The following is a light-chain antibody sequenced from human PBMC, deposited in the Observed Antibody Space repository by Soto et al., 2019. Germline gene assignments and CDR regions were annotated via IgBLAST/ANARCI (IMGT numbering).Light chain of an antibody. V-gene: IGLV2-14*01. J-gene: IGLJ1*01. CDR2: DVS. CDR1: SSDVGGNKF. Sequence: QSALTQPASVSGSPGQSITISCTGTSSDVGGNKFVSWYQHHPGRAPKVIISDVSHRPSGVSNRFSGSKSGNTASLTISGLQAEDEADYYCCSYTNSNTYVFGTGTKLTVL. CDR3: CSYTNSNTYV.